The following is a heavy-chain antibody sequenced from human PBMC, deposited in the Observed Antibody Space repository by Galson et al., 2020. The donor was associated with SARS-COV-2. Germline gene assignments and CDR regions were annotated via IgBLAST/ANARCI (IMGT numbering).Heavy chain of an antibody. V-gene: IGHV2-5*01. D-gene: IGHD3-9*01. CDR2: LSWYDDK. CDR3: ALTTGGIRYFGWLFQVGALDI. Sequence: SRPTLVQPTQTLTLTCTFPGLSLSTSGVGVGWIRQPPGKALEWPALLSWYDDKRYSPSLKRRPTITKDTSKNQVVLTMTNMDPVDKATYYCALTTGGIRYFGWLFQVGALDIWGQGTMVTVSS. CDR1: GLSLSTSGVG. J-gene: IGHJ3*02.